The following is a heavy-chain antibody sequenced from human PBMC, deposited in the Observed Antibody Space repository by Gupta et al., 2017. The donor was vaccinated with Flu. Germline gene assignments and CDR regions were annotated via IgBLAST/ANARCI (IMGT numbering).Heavy chain of an antibody. CDR2: IYHSGST. J-gene: IGHJ4*02. CDR1: GYSISSGYY. D-gene: IGHD5-18*01. Sequence: QVQLQESGPGLVKPSETLSLTCAVSGYSISSGYYWGWIRQPPGKGLEWIGSIYHSGSTYYNPSLKSRVTISVDTPKNQFSLKLSSVTAADTAVYYCARTPKYSVDTAMATEYYFDYWGQGTLVTVSS. V-gene: IGHV4-38-2*01. CDR3: ARTPKYSVDTAMATEYYFDY.